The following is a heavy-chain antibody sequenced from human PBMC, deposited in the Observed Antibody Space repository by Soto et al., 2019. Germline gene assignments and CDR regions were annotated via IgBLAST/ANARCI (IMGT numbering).Heavy chain of an antibody. Sequence: ASVKVSCKASGYTFSNFAMHWVRQAPGQRLEWMGWINAGNGNTKYSQKFQGRVTITRDTSASTAYMELSSLRSEDTAAYYCARGPNPYYFDYWGQGTLVTVSS. CDR1: GYTFSNFA. J-gene: IGHJ4*02. CDR3: ARGPNPYYFDY. CDR2: INAGNGNT. V-gene: IGHV1-3*01.